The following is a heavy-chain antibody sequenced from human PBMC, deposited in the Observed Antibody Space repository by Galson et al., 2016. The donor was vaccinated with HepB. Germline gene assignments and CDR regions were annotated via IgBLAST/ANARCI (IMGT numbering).Heavy chain of an antibody. J-gene: IGHJ3*02. Sequence: SETVSLTCGVSGGSISSSTNAWAWIRQPPGKGLEWIATIYDIGSPYYNPSLKSRVTISVDKSKRQCSLKLTSVIAADTAMYFCARSNGRKFNRRAFDIWGQGTMVTVSS. CDR3: ARSNGRKFNRRAFDI. V-gene: IGHV4-39*01. CDR1: GGSISSSTNA. D-gene: IGHD2-8*01. CDR2: IYDIGSP.